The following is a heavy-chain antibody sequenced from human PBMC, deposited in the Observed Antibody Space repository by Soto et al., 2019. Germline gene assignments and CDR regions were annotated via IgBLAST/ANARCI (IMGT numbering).Heavy chain of an antibody. V-gene: IGHV1-58*01. CDR1: GFTFTSSA. CDR3: AADRGDSSSWPTPLYYFDY. J-gene: IGHJ4*02. Sequence: QMQLVQSGPEVKKPGTSVKVSCKASGFTFTSSAVQWVRQARGQRLEWIGWIVVGSGNTNYAQKFQERVTITRDMSTSTAYMELSSLRSEDTAVYYCAADRGDSSSWPTPLYYFDYWGQGTLVTVSS. D-gene: IGHD6-13*01. CDR2: IVVGSGNT.